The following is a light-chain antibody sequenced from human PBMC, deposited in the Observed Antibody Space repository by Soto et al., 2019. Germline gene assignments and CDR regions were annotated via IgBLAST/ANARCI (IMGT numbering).Light chain of an antibody. CDR1: ESVTSTY. CDR2: GAS. Sequence: EIVLTQSPGTLSLSPGERATLSCRTSESVTSTYLAWYQQKPGQPPRLLIYGASSRATGIPDRFSGSGSGTDFTLTISRLEPVDFAVYSCQLFGSSPRYTFGQGTNLEIK. J-gene: IGKJ2*01. CDR3: QLFGSSPRYT. V-gene: IGKV3-20*01.